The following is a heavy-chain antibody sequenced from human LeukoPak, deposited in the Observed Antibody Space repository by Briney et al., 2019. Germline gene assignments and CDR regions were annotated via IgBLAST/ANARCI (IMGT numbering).Heavy chain of an antibody. D-gene: IGHD2-21*01. J-gene: IGHJ5*02. V-gene: IGHV4-38-2*02. Sequence: PSETLSLTCTVSGYSISNGYYWDWIRQPPGRGLEWIGSIYHSGSTYYNPSLKSRVTISVDTSKNQFSLKLSSVTAADTAVYYCARASLIPYNWFDPWGQGTLVTVSS. CDR3: ARASLIPYNWFDP. CDR1: GYSISNGYY. CDR2: IYHSGST.